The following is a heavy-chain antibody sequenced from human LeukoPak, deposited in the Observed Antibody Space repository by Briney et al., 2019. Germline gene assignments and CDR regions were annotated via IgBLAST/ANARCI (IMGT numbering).Heavy chain of an antibody. Sequence: SETLSLTCTVSGGSISSYHWSWIRQPPGKGLECIGFIYYSGSTNYNPSLKSRVTISVDTSKNQFSLKLSSVTAADTAVYYCASLGDSSGYYPYWGQGTLVTVSS. CDR3: ASLGDSSGYYPY. J-gene: IGHJ4*02. CDR1: GGSISSYH. D-gene: IGHD3-22*01. V-gene: IGHV4-59*12. CDR2: IYYSGST.